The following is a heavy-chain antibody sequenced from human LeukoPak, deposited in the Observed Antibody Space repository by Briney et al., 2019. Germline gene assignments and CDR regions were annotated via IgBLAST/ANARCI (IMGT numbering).Heavy chain of an antibody. CDR3: ARQGGSYRLDAFDI. CDR1: GGSFSGYY. D-gene: IGHD1-26*01. J-gene: IGHJ3*02. CDR2: INHSGST. Sequence: SETLSLTCAVYGGSFSGYYWSWIRQPPGKGLEWIGEINHSGSTNYNPSLKSRVTISVDTSKNQFSLKLSSVTAADTAVYYCARQGGSYRLDAFDIWGQGTMVTVSS. V-gene: IGHV4-34*01.